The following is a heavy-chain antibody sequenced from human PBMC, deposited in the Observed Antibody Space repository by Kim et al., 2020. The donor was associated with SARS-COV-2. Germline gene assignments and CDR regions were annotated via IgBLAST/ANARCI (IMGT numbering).Heavy chain of an antibody. CDR1: GFSVSSNY. CDR3: AIDALLIY. D-gene: IGHD1-26*01. V-gene: IGHV3-53*01. CDR2: IFSGGST. J-gene: IGHJ4*02. Sequence: GGSLRLSCAASGFSVSSNYLTWVRQAPGKGLELVSVIFSGGSTQYADSVRGRFTISRDNSKNTLYLHMNSLRVEDTAVYFCAIDALLIYWGQGTLLTVSS.